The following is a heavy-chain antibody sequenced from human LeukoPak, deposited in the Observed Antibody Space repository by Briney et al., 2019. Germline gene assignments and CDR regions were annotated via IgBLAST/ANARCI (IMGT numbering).Heavy chain of an antibody. CDR2: IYPGDSDT. Sequence: PGESLQISCQASGYSFTSYWIGWVRQMPGKGLEWMGIIYPGDSDTTYSPSFQGQVTISVDKSISTAYLQWSSLKASDTAIYYCARRLNYYYGMDVWGQGTTVTVSS. CDR1: GYSFTSYW. V-gene: IGHV5-51*01. J-gene: IGHJ6*02. D-gene: IGHD2-21*01. CDR3: ARRLNYYYGMDV.